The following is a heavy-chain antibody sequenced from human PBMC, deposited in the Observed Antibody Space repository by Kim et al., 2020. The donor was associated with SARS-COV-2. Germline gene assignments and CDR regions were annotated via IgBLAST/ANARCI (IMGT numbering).Heavy chain of an antibody. CDR1: GISFSNYG. J-gene: IGHJ4*02. D-gene: IGHD3-10*01. V-gene: IGHV3-30*03. Sequence: GGSLRLYCAVSGISFSNYGMHWVRQAPGKGLEWVAVISYDGFNKYYADSVQGRFTISRDNSKDTLFLQMNSLRVEDTALYFCAIDLWFGEPALGHWGQGTLVTVSS. CDR3: AIDLWFGEPALGH. CDR2: ISYDGFNK.